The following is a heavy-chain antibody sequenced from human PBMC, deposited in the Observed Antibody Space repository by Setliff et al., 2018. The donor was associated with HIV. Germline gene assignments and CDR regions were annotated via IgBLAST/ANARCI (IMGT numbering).Heavy chain of an antibody. CDR2: ITPIFGRT. V-gene: IGHV1-69*06. CDR3: ARDESRGDGECFGY. J-gene: IGHJ4*02. CDR1: EGTFTAYA. Sequence: SVKVSCKSSEGTFTAYAISWVRQAPGQGLEWMGRITPIFGRTNYAEKFQGSVTITADRSTSTTYMALSSLRSEDTAMYYCARDESRGDGECFGYRGQGTRVTVSS. D-gene: IGHD2-21*01.